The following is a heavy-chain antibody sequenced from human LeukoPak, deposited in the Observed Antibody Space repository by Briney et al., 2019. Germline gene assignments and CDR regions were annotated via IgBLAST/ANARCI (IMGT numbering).Heavy chain of an antibody. CDR3: ARAGGSYQVFDY. J-gene: IGHJ4*02. CDR2: IKKDGSEK. D-gene: IGHD1-26*01. V-gene: IGHV3-7*01. Sequence: HPGGSLRLSCAASGFTFSSYWMSWVRQAPGKGLEWAANIKKDGSEKYYVDSVKGRFTISRDNAKNSLYLQMNSLRVEDTAVYYCARAGGSYQVFDYWGQGTLVTVSS. CDR1: GFTFSSYW.